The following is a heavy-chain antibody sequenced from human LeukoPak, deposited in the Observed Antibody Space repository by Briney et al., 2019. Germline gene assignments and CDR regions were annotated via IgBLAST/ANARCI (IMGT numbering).Heavy chain of an antibody. CDR3: ARTYYYYYMDV. V-gene: IGHV3-7*01. CDR2: IKQDGSEK. Sequence: GGSLRLSCAASGFTFSSYWMSWVRQAPGRGLEWVANIKQDGSEKYYVDSVKGRFTISRDNAKNSLYLQMNSLRAEDTAVYYCARTYYYYYMDVWGKGTTVTVSS. CDR1: GFTFSSYW. J-gene: IGHJ6*03.